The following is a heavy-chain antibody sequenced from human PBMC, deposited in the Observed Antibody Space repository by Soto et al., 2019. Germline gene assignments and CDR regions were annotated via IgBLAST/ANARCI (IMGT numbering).Heavy chain of an antibody. Sequence: PSETLSLTCAVSGGSIISYYWSWIRQSPGKGLDWIAYISYSGSTNYNPSLKSRVTISVDTSKNQFSLKLSSVTAADTAVYYCAGIQGRRFLEWLSAYYFDYWGQGTLVTVSS. D-gene: IGHD3-3*01. V-gene: IGHV4-59*01. CDR2: ISYSGST. CDR3: AGIQGRRFLEWLSAYYFDY. CDR1: GGSIISYY. J-gene: IGHJ4*02.